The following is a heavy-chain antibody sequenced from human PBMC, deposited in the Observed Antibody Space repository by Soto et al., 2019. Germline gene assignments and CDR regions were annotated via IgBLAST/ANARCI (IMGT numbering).Heavy chain of an antibody. CDR3: AKDLGDFWSGYSYDAFDI. CDR2: ISWNSGSI. J-gene: IGHJ3*02. V-gene: IGHV3-9*01. Sequence: GGSLRLSCAASGFTFDDYAMHWVRQAPGKGLEWVSGISWNSGSIGYADSVKGRFTISRDNAKNSLYLQMNSLRAEDTALYYCAKDLGDFWSGYSYDAFDIWGQGTMVTVSS. CDR1: GFTFDDYA. D-gene: IGHD3-3*01.